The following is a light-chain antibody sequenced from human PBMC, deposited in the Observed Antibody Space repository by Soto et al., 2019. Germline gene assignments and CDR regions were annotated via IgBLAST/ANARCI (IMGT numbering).Light chain of an antibody. J-gene: IGLJ2*01. V-gene: IGLV2-8*01. Sequence: QSVLTQPPSASGSPGQSVTISCTGTSSDVGGYNYVSWYQHHPGKGPKLVIYEVTKRPSGVPDRFSGSKSGYTASLTVSGLQAEDEADYYCCSFACTNTILGGGTQLTVL. CDR3: CSFACTNTI. CDR2: EVT. CDR1: SSDVGGYNY.